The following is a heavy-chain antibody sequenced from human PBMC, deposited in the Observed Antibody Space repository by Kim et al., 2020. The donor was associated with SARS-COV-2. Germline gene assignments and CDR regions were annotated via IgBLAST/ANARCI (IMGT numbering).Heavy chain of an antibody. CDR1: GGSISSSSYY. V-gene: IGHV4-39*07. CDR2: IYYSGST. Sequence: SETLSLTCTVSGGSISSSSYYWGWIRQPPGKGLEWIGSIYYSGSTYYNPSLKSRVTISVDTSKNQFSLKLSSVTAADTAVYYCASRGQQWLRGPRFDYWGQGTLVTVSS. CDR3: ASRGQQWLRGPRFDY. D-gene: IGHD6-19*01. J-gene: IGHJ4*02.